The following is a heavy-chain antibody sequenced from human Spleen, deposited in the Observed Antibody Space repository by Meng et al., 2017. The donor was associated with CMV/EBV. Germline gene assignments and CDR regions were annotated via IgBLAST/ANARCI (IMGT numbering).Heavy chain of an antibody. CDR2: IRSKPKGYAP. CDR3: AREFYLVTIPGV. V-gene: IGHV3-73*01. J-gene: IGHJ6*02. D-gene: IGHD3-3*01. Sequence: GESLKISCAASGFPFSGSAMHWVRQASGKGLEWVGRIRSKPKGYAPAYAASVEGRFTISRDDSKNTAYLQMNSLKTEDTAVYYCAREFYLVTIPGVWGQGTTVTVSS. CDR1: GFPFSGSA.